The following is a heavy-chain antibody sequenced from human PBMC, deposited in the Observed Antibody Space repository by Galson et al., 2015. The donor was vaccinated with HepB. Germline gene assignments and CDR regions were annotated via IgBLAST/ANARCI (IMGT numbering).Heavy chain of an antibody. CDR3: ARGTGYSSSWYSSARGDYFDY. J-gene: IGHJ4*02. CDR2: IYYSGST. D-gene: IGHD6-13*01. Sequence: LSLTCTVSGGSISSYYWSWIRQPPGKGLEWIGYIYYSGSTNYNPSLKSRVTISVDTSKNQFSLKLSSVTAADTAVYYCARGTGYSSSWYSSARGDYFDYWGQGTLVTVSS. V-gene: IGHV4-59*01. CDR1: GGSISSYY.